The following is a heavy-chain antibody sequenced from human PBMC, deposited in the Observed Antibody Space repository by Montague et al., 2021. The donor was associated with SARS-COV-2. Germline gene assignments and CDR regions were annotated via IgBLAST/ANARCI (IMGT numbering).Heavy chain of an antibody. Sequence: SLRLSCAASGFTFSSYEMNWVRQAPGKGLEWVSYISSSGSTIYYADSVKGRFTISRDNAKNSLYLQMNSLRAEDTAVYYCARKSGYYYYYGMDVWGQGTTVTGSS. J-gene: IGHJ6*02. CDR1: GFTFSSYE. CDR2: ISSSGSTI. CDR3: ARKSGYYYYYGMDV. D-gene: IGHD3-3*01. V-gene: IGHV3-48*03.